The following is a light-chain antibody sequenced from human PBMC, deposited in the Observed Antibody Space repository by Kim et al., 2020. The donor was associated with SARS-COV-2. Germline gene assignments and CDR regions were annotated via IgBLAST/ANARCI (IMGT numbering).Light chain of an antibody. CDR1: QTISNY. CDR2: AAS. V-gene: IGKV1-39*01. J-gene: IGKJ2*02. CDR3: QQSYSTPRT. Sequence: DIQMTQSPSSLSASVGDRVTITCRTSQTISNYLNWYQQKPGKAPKLLIYAASNLQSGVPSRFSGSGSGTDFTLTISSLQSEDFATYYCQQSYSTPRTLGQGTKLEI.